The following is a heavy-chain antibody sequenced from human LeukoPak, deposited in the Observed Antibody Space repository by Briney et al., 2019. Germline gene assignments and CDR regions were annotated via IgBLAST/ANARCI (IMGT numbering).Heavy chain of an antibody. J-gene: IGHJ4*02. CDR1: GFTFSSYW. CDR3: KSGGAAPGSFDY. Sequence: GGSLRLSCAASGFTFSSYWMSWMRQAPGKGLDRVANIKYDGNEEYYVDSVKGRFTISRDNAKNSLYLQLNILRVEDTAVYYCKSGGAAPGSFDYWGQGTLVTVSP. D-gene: IGHD1-1*01. CDR2: IKYDGNEE. V-gene: IGHV3-7*01.